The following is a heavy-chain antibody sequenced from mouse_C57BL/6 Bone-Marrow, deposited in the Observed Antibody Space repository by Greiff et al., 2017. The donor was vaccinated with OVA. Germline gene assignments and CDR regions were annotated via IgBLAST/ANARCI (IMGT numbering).Heavy chain of an antibody. Sequence: EVNVVESGEGLVKHGGSLKLSCAASGFTFSSYAMSWVSQTPEKRLEWVAYISSGIDYIYYADTVKGTFTISRDKARNTLYLQMSSLKSEDTAMYYCTRLVDAMDYWGQGTSVTVSS. D-gene: IGHD1-1*01. CDR3: TRLVDAMDY. CDR2: ISSGIDYI. V-gene: IGHV5-9-1*02. J-gene: IGHJ4*01. CDR1: GFTFSSYA.